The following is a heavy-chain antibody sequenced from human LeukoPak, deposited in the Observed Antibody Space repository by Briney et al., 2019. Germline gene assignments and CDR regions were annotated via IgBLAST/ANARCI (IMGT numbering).Heavy chain of an antibody. J-gene: IGHJ5*02. CDR1: GDSISNYY. CDR3: ASGPLYSSGWYSYFDP. V-gene: IGHV4-34*01. CDR2: INHSGST. Sequence: SETLSLTCTVSGDSISNYYWSWIRQPPGKELEWIGEINHSGSTNYNPSLKSRVTISIDTSRKQFSLKLSSVTAADTAVYFCASGPLYSSGWYSYFDPWGQGILVTVSS. D-gene: IGHD6-19*01.